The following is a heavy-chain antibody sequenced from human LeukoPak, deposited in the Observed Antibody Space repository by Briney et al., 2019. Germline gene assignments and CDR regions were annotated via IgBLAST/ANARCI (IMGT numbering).Heavy chain of an antibody. CDR2: ISYDGSNK. Sequence: GGSLRLSCAASGFTFSSYGMHWVRQAPGKGLEWVAVISYDGSNKYYADSVKGRFTISRDNSKNTLYLQMNSLRAEDTAVYYCAKDSHPSARIRLRELSFDYWGQGTLVTVSS. J-gene: IGHJ4*02. V-gene: IGHV3-30*18. CDR1: GFTFSSYG. CDR3: AKDSHPSARIRLRELSFDY. D-gene: IGHD3-16*02.